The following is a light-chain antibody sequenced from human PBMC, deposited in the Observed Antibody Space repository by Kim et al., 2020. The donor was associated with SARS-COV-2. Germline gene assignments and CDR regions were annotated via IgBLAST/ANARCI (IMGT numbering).Light chain of an antibody. CDR3: VLYMGSGIL. CDR2: STN. V-gene: IGLV8-61*01. J-gene: IGLJ3*02. Sequence: GGAVTGGGGLSAGSVAAGWDRSWCRQTPGRAPRTLIYSTNTRSSGVPERFSGSILGNKAALTITGAQADDESDYYCVLYMGSGILFGGGTQLTVL. CDR1: AGSVAAGWD.